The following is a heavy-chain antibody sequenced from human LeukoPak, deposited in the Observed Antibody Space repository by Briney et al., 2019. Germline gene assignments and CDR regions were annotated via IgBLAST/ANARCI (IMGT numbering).Heavy chain of an antibody. V-gene: IGHV3-23*01. Sequence: PGGSLRLSCAASGFTFSSYAMSWVRQAPEKGLEWVSAISGSGGSTYYADSVKGRFTISRDNSKNTLYLQMNSLRAEDTAVYYCAKAASIVVVPAARGFDYWGQGTLVTVSS. CDR3: AKAASIVVVPAARGFDY. J-gene: IGHJ4*02. CDR1: GFTFSSYA. D-gene: IGHD2-2*01. CDR2: ISGSGGST.